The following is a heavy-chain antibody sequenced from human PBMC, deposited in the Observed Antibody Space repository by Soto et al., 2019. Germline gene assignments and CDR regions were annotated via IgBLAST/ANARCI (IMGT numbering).Heavy chain of an antibody. CDR3: ARDLDGCRERVGGSCRRTPYYYYGMEV. V-gene: IGHV3-15*01. D-gene: IGHD2-15*01. Sequence: GGSLRLSCAASGFTFSNAWMSWVRQAPGKGLEWVGRIKSKTDGGTTDYAAPVKGRFTISRDDAKNTLYLQMNSLKTEDTAVYYCARDLDGCRERVGGSCRRTPYYYYGMEVWGQGTTVTVSS. CDR1: GFTFSNAW. CDR2: IKSKTDGGTT. J-gene: IGHJ6*02.